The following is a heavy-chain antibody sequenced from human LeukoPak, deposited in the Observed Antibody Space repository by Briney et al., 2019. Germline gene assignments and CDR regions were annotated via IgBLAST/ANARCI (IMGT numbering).Heavy chain of an antibody. CDR1: GYTFTSYA. CDR3: ARDLNSSGWYGVGDY. CDR2: INAGNGNT. V-gene: IGHV1-3*01. J-gene: IGHJ4*02. D-gene: IGHD6-19*01. Sequence: ASVKVSCKASGYTFTSYAMHWVRQAPGQRLEWMGWINAGNGNTKYSQKFQGRVTMTRDTSTSTVYMELSSLRSEDTAVYYCARDLNSSGWYGVGDYWGQGTLVTVSS.